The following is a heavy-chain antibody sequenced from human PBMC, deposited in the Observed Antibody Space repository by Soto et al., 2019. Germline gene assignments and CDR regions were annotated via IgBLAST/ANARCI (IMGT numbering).Heavy chain of an antibody. CDR2: ISYSGST. J-gene: IGHJ6*02. D-gene: IGHD5-18*01. V-gene: IGHV4-59*01. CDR3: ARGHRAMEYYYYYGMDV. CDR1: GGSISSSF. Sequence: SETLSLTCSVSGGSISSSFWSWIRQPPGKELEWIGYISYSGSTTHNPSLKSRITLSVDTSKNQFSLRVASVTAADTAVYYCARGHRAMEYYYYYGMDVWGQGTTVTVSS.